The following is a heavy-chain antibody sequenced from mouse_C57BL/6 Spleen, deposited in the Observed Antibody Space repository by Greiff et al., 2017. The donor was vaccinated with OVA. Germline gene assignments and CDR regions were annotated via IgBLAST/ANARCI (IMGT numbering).Heavy chain of an antibody. CDR2: ISSGGDYI. D-gene: IGHD2-4*01. CDR3: TRAGYDYDGGNFDY. CDR1: GFTFSSYA. V-gene: IGHV5-9-1*02. J-gene: IGHJ2*01. Sequence: EVQGVESGEGLVKPGGSLKLSCAASGFTFSSYAMSWVRQTPEKRLEWVAYISSGGDYIYYADTVKGRFTISRDNARNTLYLQMSSLKSEDTAMYYCTRAGYDYDGGNFDYWGQGTTLTVSS.